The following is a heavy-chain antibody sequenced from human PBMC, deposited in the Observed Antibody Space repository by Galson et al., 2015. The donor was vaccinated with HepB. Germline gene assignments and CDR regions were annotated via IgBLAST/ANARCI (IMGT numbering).Heavy chain of an antibody. CDR2: ISYDGSNK. J-gene: IGHJ6*02. Sequence: SLRLSCAASGFTFSSYAMHWVRQAPGKGLEWVAVISYDGSNKYYADSVKGRFTISRDNSKNTLYLQMNSLRAEDTAVYYCARVPKLERRSYYYGMDVWGQGTTVTVSS. D-gene: IGHD1-1*01. V-gene: IGHV3-30-3*01. CDR3: ARVPKLERRSYYYGMDV. CDR1: GFTFSSYA.